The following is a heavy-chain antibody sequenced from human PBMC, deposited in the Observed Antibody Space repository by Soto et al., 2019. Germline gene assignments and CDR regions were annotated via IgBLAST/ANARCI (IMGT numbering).Heavy chain of an antibody. V-gene: IGHV6-1*01. Sequence: SQTLSLTCAISGDSVSSNSAAWNWIRQSPSRGLEWLGRTYYRSKWYNDYAVSVKSRITINPDTSKNQFSLQLNSVTPEDTAVYYCARIRARITDSYYYYGMDAWGQGTTVTVSS. J-gene: IGHJ6*02. CDR1: GDSVSSNSAA. CDR3: ARIRARITDSYYYYGMDA. D-gene: IGHD3-3*01. CDR2: TYYRSKWYN.